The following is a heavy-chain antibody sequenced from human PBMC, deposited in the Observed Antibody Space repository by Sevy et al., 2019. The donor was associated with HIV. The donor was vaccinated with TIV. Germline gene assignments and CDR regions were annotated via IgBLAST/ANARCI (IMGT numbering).Heavy chain of an antibody. J-gene: IGHJ3*02. CDR1: GDTFSTYG. Sequence: ASVKVSSKASGDTFSTYGLSWVRQAPGQGLEWMGGIIPIFGTPNYAQKFQGRVTITADESANTAYMELSSLRSEDTALYYCAREGGVATTGDHDAFDIWGHGTLVTVSS. CDR2: IIPIFGTP. V-gene: IGHV1-69*13. D-gene: IGHD7-27*01. CDR3: AREGGVATTGDHDAFDI.